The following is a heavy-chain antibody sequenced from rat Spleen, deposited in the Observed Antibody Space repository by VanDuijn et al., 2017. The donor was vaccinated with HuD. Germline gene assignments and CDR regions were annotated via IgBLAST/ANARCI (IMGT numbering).Heavy chain of an antibody. V-gene: IGHV2S61*01. CDR1: GFSLISYA. CDR3: ARSDYASPYYFDF. Sequence: QVQLKESGPGLVQPSQTLSLTCTVSGFSLISYAVNWVRQPPGKGLEWMGGIWGDGSTNYNSAIKSRLSISRDTSKSQVFLKMNNLQTEDTAMYFCARSDYASPYYFDFWGPGTMVTVSS. D-gene: IGHD1-12*01. CDR2: IWGDGST. J-gene: IGHJ1*01.